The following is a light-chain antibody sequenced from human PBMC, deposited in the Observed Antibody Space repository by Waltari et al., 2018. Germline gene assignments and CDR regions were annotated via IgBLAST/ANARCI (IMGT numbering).Light chain of an antibody. J-gene: IGKJ4*01. Sequence: VLPPSPATLSFSPGERATRCCRASPSVSRYLAWYQQKPCQAPRLLIYDASNRATCIPARFSGSGSGTDFTLTISSLEPEDSAVYSCQQRSIWPPLTFGGGTKVEIK. V-gene: IGKV3-11*01. CDR3: QQRSIWPPLT. CDR2: DAS. CDR1: PSVSRY.